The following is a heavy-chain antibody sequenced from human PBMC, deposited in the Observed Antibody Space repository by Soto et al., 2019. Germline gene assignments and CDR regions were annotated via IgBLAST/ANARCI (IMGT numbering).Heavy chain of an antibody. CDR3: RRGPMGAADHPTGSDP. CDR2: IFYNGRT. D-gene: IGHD3-16*01. J-gene: IGHJ5*02. V-gene: IGHV4-39*01. Sequence: QVPLQDSGPGLVKPSETLSLTCSVSGGSVSSPNYFWVWVRRAPGKGPEWIGNIFYNGRTDYNPSPRSRVPISVTSPKTRFPRRRGSGTAPDTAVNYGRRGPMGAADHPTGSDPWGQEPLLTVS. CDR1: GGSVSSPNYF.